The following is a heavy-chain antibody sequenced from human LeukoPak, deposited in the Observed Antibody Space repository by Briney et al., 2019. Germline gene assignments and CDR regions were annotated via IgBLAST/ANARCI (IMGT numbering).Heavy chain of an antibody. J-gene: IGHJ3*02. V-gene: IGHV4-59*01. CDR3: ARASYYYSGGSCYLAAFDI. CDR1: GGSISSYY. Sequence: SETLSLTCTVSGGSISSYYWSWIRQPPGKGLEWIGYIYYSGSTNYNPSLKSRVTTSVDTSKNQFSLKLSSVTAADTAVYYCARASYYYSGGSCYLAAFDIWGQGTMVTVSS. CDR2: IYYSGST. D-gene: IGHD2-15*01.